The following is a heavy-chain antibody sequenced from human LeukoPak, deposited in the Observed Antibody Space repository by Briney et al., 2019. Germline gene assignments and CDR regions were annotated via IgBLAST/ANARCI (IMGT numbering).Heavy chain of an antibody. CDR1: GYTFTSYG. V-gene: IGHV1-3*01. Sequence: ASVKVSCKASGYTFTSYGISWVRQAPGQRLEWMGWINAGNGNTKYSQKFQGRVTITRDTSASTAYMELSSLRSEDTAVYYCARGSQWLVPVDYWGQGTLVTVSS. J-gene: IGHJ4*02. D-gene: IGHD6-19*01. CDR3: ARGSQWLVPVDY. CDR2: INAGNGNT.